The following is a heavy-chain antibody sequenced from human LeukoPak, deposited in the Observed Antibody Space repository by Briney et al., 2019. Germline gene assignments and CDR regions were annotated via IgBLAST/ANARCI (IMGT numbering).Heavy chain of an antibody. CDR3: ARDFGTRRRDDAFDI. V-gene: IGHV3-7*01. CDR2: IKQDGSEK. CDR1: GFTFSSYW. Sequence: GGSLRLSCAASGFTFSSYWMSWVRQAPGKGLEWVANIKQDGSEKYYVDSVKGRFTISRDNAKNSLYLQMNSLRAEDTAVNYCARDFGTRRRDDAFDIWGQGTMVTVSS. D-gene: IGHD1-7*01. J-gene: IGHJ3*02.